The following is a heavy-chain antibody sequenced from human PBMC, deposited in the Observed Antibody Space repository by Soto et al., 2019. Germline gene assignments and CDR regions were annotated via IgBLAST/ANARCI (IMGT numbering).Heavy chain of an antibody. CDR2: IYYSGST. J-gene: IGHJ5*02. D-gene: IGHD1-1*01. V-gene: IGHV4-61*01. Sequence: SETLSLTCTVSGGSVSSGSYYWSWIRQPPGKGLEWIGYIYYSGSTNYNPSLKGRVTISVDTSKNQFSLKLSSVTAADTAVYYCARDHDGLGWFDPWGQGTLVTVSA. CDR1: GGSVSSGSYY. CDR3: ARDHDGLGWFDP.